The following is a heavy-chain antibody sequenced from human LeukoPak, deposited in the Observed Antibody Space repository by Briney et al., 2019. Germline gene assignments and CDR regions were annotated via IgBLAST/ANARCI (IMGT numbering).Heavy chain of an antibody. Sequence: GVSLRLSCAASGFTFDDYAMHWVRQAPGQGLEWVSGISWNRGSIGYADSVKGRFTISRDNSKNTRYLQMNSLRAEDTAVYYCAKSSGYYPLNTQEDYWGQGTLVTVSS. J-gene: IGHJ4*02. CDR2: ISWNRGSI. CDR1: GFTFDDYA. CDR3: AKSSGYYPLNTQEDY. V-gene: IGHV3-9*01. D-gene: IGHD3-22*01.